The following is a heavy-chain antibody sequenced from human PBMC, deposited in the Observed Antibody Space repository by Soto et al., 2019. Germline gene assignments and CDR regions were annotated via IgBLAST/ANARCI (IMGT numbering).Heavy chain of an antibody. J-gene: IGHJ4*02. Sequence: PGRSLRLSCAPSAFTFISLAMGWVRQAQGKGLEWVSAIDYSGGIRYYADSVESRFTIPRDTSKRTLYKQMNRLWPEDTAVYYCAKDATRTSCWYYSDDWGQGTLVTVSS. CDR3: AKDATRTSCWYYSDD. D-gene: IGHD2-2*01. CDR1: AFTFISLA. V-gene: IGHV3-23*01. CDR2: IDYSGGIR.